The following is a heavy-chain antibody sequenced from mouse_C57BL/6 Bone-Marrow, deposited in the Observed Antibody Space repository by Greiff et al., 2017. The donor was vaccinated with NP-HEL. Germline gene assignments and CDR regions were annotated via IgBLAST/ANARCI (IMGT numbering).Heavy chain of an antibody. J-gene: IGHJ2*01. CDR3: ARGENYYSF. CDR1: GYSITSGYY. V-gene: IGHV3-6*01. Sequence: EVQLQQSGPGLVKPSQSLSLTCSVTGYSITSGYYWNWIRQFPGNKLEWMGYISYDGSNNYNPSLKNRISITRDTSKNQFFLKLNSVTTEDTATYYCARGENYYSFWGQGTTLTVSS. D-gene: IGHD2-12*01. CDR2: ISYDGSN.